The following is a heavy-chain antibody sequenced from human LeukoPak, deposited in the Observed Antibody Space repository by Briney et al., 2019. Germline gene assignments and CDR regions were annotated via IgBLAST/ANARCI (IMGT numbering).Heavy chain of an antibody. V-gene: IGHV3-48*04. D-gene: IGHD3-10*02. CDR2: ISSSDSTI. Sequence: GGSLRLSCAASGFTFSSYSMNWVRQAPGKGLEWVSYISSSDSTIYYADSVKGRFTISRDNANNSLYLQMNSLRAEDTAVYYCAELGITMIGGVWGKGATVTISS. J-gene: IGHJ6*04. CDR3: AELGITMIGGV. CDR1: GFTFSSYS.